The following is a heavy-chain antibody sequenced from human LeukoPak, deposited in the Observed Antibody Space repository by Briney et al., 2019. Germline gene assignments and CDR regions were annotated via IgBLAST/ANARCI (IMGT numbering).Heavy chain of an antibody. CDR1: GFTFSGSA. CDR2: TRSKADNYAT. Sequence: GGSLRLSCAASGFTFSGSAIHWVRQASGKGLEWVGRTRSKADNYATTYAASVKGRFTISRDDSKNTAYLQINSLKTEDTAVYYCTRLRAANTESYLYYYHGMDVWGQGTTVTVSS. CDR3: TRLRAANTESYLYYYHGMDV. D-gene: IGHD1-26*01. J-gene: IGHJ6*02. V-gene: IGHV3-73*01.